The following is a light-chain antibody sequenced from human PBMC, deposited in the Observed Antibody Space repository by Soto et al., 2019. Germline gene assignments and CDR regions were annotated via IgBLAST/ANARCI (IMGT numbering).Light chain of an antibody. J-gene: IGKJ1*01. Sequence: DIQMTQSPSSLSASVGDRVTITCRASQSISNYLNWYQQKPGKAPKLLICAASTLQSGVPSRFSGSGSGTDFTLTISSLQPEDFATYFCQQSYSSPQPFGQGTKLEIK. CDR2: AAS. CDR1: QSISNY. CDR3: QQSYSSPQP. V-gene: IGKV1-39*01.